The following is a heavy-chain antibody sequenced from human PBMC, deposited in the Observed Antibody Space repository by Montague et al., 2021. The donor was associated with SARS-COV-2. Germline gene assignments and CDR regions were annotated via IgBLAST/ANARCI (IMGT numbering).Heavy chain of an antibody. Sequence: SLRLSCAASGFTFGDYAMHWVRQTPGKGLEWVSGISYNGENTGYADSVKGRFTISRDDGANSLYLQMNSLRTDDTALYYCVKDGYYDSENYWQAFEYWGQGTPVTVSS. CDR1: GFTFGDYA. D-gene: IGHD3-10*01. CDR3: VKDGYYDSENYWQAFEY. CDR2: ISYNGENT. V-gene: IGHV3-9*01. J-gene: IGHJ4*02.